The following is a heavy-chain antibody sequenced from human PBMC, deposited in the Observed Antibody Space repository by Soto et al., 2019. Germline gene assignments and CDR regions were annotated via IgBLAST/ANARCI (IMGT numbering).Heavy chain of an antibody. J-gene: IGHJ4*02. D-gene: IGHD2-8*01. V-gene: IGHV3-30*18. CDR3: AKDAIGVYFDY. CDR2: ISYDGSNK. Sequence: GGSLRLSCAASGLTFSSYGMHWVRQAPGKGLEWVAVISYDGSNKYYADSVKGRFTISRDNSKNTLYLQMNSLRAEDTAVYYCAKDAIGVYFDYWGQGTLVTVSS. CDR1: GLTFSSYG.